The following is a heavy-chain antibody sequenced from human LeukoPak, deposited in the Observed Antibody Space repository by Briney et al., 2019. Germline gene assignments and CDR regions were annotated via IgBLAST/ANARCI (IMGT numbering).Heavy chain of an antibody. CDR3: ARGRGSSTRYLEYFDY. CDR1: GGSISSSSYY. D-gene: IGHD2-2*01. Sequence: PSETLSLTCTVSGGSISSSSYYWGWIRQPAGKGLEWIGRIYYSGSTYYNPSRKSRYTISVDKSKNQFSLKLSSVTAADTAVYYCARGRGSSTRYLEYFDYWGQGTLVTVSS. J-gene: IGHJ4*02. V-gene: IGHV4-39*01. CDR2: IYYSGST.